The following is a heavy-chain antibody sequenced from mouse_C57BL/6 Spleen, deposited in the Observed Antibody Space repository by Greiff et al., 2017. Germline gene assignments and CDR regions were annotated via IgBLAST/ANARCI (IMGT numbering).Heavy chain of an antibody. Sequence: VQLKQPGAELVKPGASVKVSCKASGYTFTSYWMHWVKQRPGQGLEWIGRIHPSDSDTNYNQKFKGKATLTVDKSSSTAYMQLSSLTSEDSAVYYCAINYGSSPFAYWGQGTLVTVSA. D-gene: IGHD1-1*01. J-gene: IGHJ3*01. CDR1: GYTFTSYW. V-gene: IGHV1-74*01. CDR3: AINYGSSPFAY. CDR2: IHPSDSDT.